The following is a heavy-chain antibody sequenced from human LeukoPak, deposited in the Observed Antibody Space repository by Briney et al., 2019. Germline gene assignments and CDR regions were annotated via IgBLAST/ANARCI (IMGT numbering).Heavy chain of an antibody. CDR3: ARDLSGSYSVDY. CDR2: ISYDGSKK. V-gene: IGHV3-30-3*01. CDR1: GFTLRSNG. D-gene: IGHD3-10*01. Sequence: GGPLRPSCEAPGFTLRSNGMHWVRQVQGKGLGGAAVISYDGSKKDYADSVKGRFTISRDSSKNTVYLQMNSLRTEDTAFYYCARDLSGSYSVDYWGQGTLVTVSS. J-gene: IGHJ4*02.